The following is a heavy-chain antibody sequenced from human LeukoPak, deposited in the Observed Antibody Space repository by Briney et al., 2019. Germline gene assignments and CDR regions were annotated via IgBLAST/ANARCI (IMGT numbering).Heavy chain of an antibody. CDR1: GFTVSSNY. CDR3: ARGVGSGSRLRAGDY. CDR2: IYSGGST. J-gene: IGHJ4*02. D-gene: IGHD1-26*01. Sequence: GGSLRLSCAASGFTVSSNYMSWVRQAPRKGLEWVSVIYSGGSTYYADSVKGRFTISGDNSKNTLYLQMNSLRAEDTAVYYCARGVGSGSRLRAGDYWGQGTLVTVYS. V-gene: IGHV3-53*01.